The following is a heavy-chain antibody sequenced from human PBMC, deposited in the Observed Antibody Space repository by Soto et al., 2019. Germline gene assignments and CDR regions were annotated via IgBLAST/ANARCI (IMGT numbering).Heavy chain of an antibody. Sequence: ASVKVSCKASGYTFTGYYMHWVRQAPGQGLEWMGWINPNSGGTNYAQKFQGWVTMTRDTSISTAYMELSRLRSDDTAVYYCARGSLTNFGVGGASYDMDVGGKGTTVTVSS. V-gene: IGHV1-2*04. CDR1: GYTFTGYY. CDR2: INPNSGGT. J-gene: IGHJ6*03. CDR3: ARGSLTNFGVGGASYDMDV. D-gene: IGHD3-3*01.